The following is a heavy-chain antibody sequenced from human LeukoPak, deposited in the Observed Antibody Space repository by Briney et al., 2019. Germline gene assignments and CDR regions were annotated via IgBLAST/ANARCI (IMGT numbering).Heavy chain of an antibody. CDR2: INPNSGGT. V-gene: IGHV1-2*04. Sequence: ASVKVSCKASGYTFTGYYMHWVRQAPGQGLEWMGWINPNSGGTNYAQKFQGWVTMTRDTSISTAYMELSRLRSDDTAVYYCARGYDSSGYYYHWFDPWGQGTLVTVSS. CDR1: GYTFTGYY. J-gene: IGHJ5*02. CDR3: ARGYDSSGYYYHWFDP. D-gene: IGHD3-22*01.